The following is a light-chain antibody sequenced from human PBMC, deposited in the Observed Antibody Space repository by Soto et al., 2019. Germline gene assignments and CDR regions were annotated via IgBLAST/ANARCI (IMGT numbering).Light chain of an antibody. CDR3: QQRIKWPIT. V-gene: IGKV3-11*01. CDR1: QSVATY. Sequence: EIVLTQSPATLSLSPGERATLSCRASQSVATYVAWYQQKPGQAPRLLIYDAFNRATGTPARFSGSGSGTDFTLTISSLEPADSAVYYCQQRIKWPITFGQGTRLGIQ. J-gene: IGKJ5*01. CDR2: DAF.